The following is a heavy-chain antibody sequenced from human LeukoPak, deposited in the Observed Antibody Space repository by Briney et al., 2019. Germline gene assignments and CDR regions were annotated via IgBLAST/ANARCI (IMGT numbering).Heavy chain of an antibody. Sequence: GGSLRLSCAASGFTVSSNYMSWVRQAPGKGLEWVSVIYSGGSTYYADSVKGRFTISRDNSKNTLYLQMNSPRAEDTAVYYCARDLRRHYYYDSSGYPQGGYWGQGTLVTVSS. J-gene: IGHJ4*02. CDR3: ARDLRRHYYYDSSGYPQGGY. V-gene: IGHV3-66*01. D-gene: IGHD3-22*01. CDR1: GFTVSSNY. CDR2: IYSGGST.